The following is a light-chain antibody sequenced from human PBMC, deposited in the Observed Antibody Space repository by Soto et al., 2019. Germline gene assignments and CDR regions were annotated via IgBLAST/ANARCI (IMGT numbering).Light chain of an antibody. J-gene: IGLJ2*01. CDR3: SSFTSSSTLL. CDR2: DVN. V-gene: IGLV2-14*01. CDR1: SSDIGSYNY. Sequence: QSVLTQPASVSGSPGQSITISCTGTSSDIGSYNYVSWYQQHPGKAPKLMIYDVNNRPSGVSNRFSGSKSGNTASLTISGLQPEDEADYYCSSFTSSSTLLFGGGTKVTVL.